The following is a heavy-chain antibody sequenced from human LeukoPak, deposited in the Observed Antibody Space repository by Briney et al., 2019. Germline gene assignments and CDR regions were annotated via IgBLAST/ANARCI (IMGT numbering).Heavy chain of an antibody. J-gene: IGHJ3*02. CDR1: GFTFSSFA. CDR3: AKENTPFGSSVINRVGGAFDI. D-gene: IGHD2-21*01. V-gene: IGHV3-23*01. CDR2: FSSGSGFT. Sequence: GGSLRLSCAASGFTFSSFAMSWVRQVPGRGMEWVASFSSGSGFTDYADSVKGRFTISRDNSKNTLYLQMNSLRAEDTAIYFCAKENTPFGSSVINRVGGAFDIWGQGTRVTVSS.